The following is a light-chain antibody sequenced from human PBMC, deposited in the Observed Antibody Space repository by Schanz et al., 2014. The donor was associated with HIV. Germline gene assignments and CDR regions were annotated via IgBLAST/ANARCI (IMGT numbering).Light chain of an antibody. CDR2: DVS. CDR3: SSYTTSRTWV. Sequence: QSALTQPASLSGSPGQSITISCTGTSIDVGGYNYVSWYQQHPGKAPKLMIYDVSNRPSGVSNRFSGYKSGDTASLTISGLQAEDEADFYCSSYTTSRTWVFGGGTKLTVL. CDR1: SIDVGGYNY. J-gene: IGLJ3*02. V-gene: IGLV2-14*01.